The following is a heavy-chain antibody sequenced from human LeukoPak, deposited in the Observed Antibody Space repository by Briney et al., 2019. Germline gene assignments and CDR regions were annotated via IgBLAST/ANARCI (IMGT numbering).Heavy chain of an antibody. CDR2: INHSGST. Sequence: SETLSLTCAVYGGSFSGYYWSWIRQPPGKGLEWIGEINHSGSTNYNPSLKSRVTISVDTSKNQFSLKLSSVTAADTAVYYCARGYYYDTTTTWGQGTLVTVSS. CDR1: GGSFSGYY. J-gene: IGHJ5*02. V-gene: IGHV4-34*01. D-gene: IGHD3-22*01. CDR3: ARGYYYDTTTT.